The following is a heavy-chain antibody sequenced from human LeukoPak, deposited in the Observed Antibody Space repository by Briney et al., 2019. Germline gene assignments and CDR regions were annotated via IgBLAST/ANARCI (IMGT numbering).Heavy chain of an antibody. Sequence: ASVKVSCKASGYTFTGYYMRWVRQAPGQGLEWMGWINPNSGGTNYAQKFQGRVTMTRDTSISTAYMELSRLRSDDTAVYYCARVTYSSSWSLDYWGQGTLVTVSS. CDR3: ARVTYSSSWSLDY. D-gene: IGHD6-13*01. V-gene: IGHV1-2*02. CDR1: GYTFTGYY. J-gene: IGHJ4*02. CDR2: INPNSGGT.